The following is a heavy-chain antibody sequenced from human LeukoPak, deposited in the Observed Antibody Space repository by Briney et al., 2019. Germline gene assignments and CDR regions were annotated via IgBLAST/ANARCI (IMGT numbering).Heavy chain of an antibody. J-gene: IGHJ4*02. CDR1: GYTFTSYG. D-gene: IGHD3-16*01. Sequence: ASVKVSCKASGYTFTSYGISWVRQAPGQGLEWMGWISAYNGNTNYAQKLQGRVTMTTDASTSTAYMELRSLRSDDTAVYYCARVGPGYYDYVWGSCDYWGQGTLVTVSS. V-gene: IGHV1-18*01. CDR2: ISAYNGNT. CDR3: ARVGPGYYDYVWGSCDY.